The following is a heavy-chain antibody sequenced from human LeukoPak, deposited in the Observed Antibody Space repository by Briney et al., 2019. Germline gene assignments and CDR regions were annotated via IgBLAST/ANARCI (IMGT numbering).Heavy chain of an antibody. CDR1: GVSSSRYY. D-gene: IGHD3-22*01. J-gene: IGHJ6*03. CDR3: ARIDYYDSSGYTYYYMDV. Sequence: SSETLSLTCTVSGVSSSRYYWSWIRQPPVKGLEWIAYIYYTGNANYNPSLKSRVTISVDTSKNQFSLKLSSVTAADTAVYYCARIDYYDSSGYTYYYMDVWGKGTTVTVSS. CDR2: IYYTGNA. V-gene: IGHV4-59*12.